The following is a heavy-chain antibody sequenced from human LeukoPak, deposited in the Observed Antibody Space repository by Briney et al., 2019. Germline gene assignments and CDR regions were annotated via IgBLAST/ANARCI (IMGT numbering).Heavy chain of an antibody. J-gene: IGHJ4*02. CDR3: ARLQWELPISWGYFDY. CDR2: ISDSSDRI. D-gene: IGHD1-26*01. Sequence: GGSLRLSCAASGFTLSSYAMSWVRQAPGKGLEWVSTISDSSDRIYYADPVKGRFTISRDNSKDRLYLQMNSLRVDDTAVYYCARLQWELPISWGYFDYWGQGTLVTVSS. V-gene: IGHV3-23*01. CDR1: GFTLSSYA.